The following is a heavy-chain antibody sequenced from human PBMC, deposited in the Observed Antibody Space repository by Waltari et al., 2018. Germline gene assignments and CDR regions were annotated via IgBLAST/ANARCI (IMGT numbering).Heavy chain of an antibody. CDR3: VRVSGYFDV. Sequence: QVQLQESGPGLVKPSETLSLTCAVSKYSIPSRFYWGWIRLSPGKGLEWIGGINHSGSPYYNPSLKSRVTISLDTSKNHFALKVTSVIAADTAVYYCVRVSGYFDVWGQGILVTVSS. J-gene: IGHJ4*02. D-gene: IGHD1-26*01. CDR1: KYSIPSRFY. CDR2: INHSGSP. V-gene: IGHV4-38-2*01.